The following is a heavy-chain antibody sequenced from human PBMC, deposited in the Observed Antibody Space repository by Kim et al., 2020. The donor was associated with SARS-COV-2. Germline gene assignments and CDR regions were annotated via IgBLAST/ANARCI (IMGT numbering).Heavy chain of an antibody. CDR1: GFTFSSYA. D-gene: IGHD5-12*01. V-gene: IGHV3-33*06. Sequence: GGSLRLSCAASGFTFSSYAMHWVRQAPGKGLEWVAVIWYDGSNKYYADSVKGRFTISRDNSKNTLYLQMNSLRAEDTAVYYCAKDRGYSGYGFSFDIWGQGTMVTVSS. CDR2: IWYDGSNK. J-gene: IGHJ3*02. CDR3: AKDRGYSGYGFSFDI.